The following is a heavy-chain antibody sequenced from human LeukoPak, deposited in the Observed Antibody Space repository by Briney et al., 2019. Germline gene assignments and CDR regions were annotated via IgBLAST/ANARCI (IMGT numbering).Heavy chain of an antibody. Sequence: SETLSLTCAVSGYSISSGYYRGWIRPPPGKGLEWIGSIYHSGSTYYNPSLKSRVTISVDTSKNQFSLNLSSVTAADTAVYYCARHAYSNYLLDYWGQGTLVTVSS. CDR1: GYSISSGYY. CDR3: ARHAYSNYLLDY. V-gene: IGHV4-38-2*01. CDR2: IYHSGST. D-gene: IGHD4-11*01. J-gene: IGHJ4*02.